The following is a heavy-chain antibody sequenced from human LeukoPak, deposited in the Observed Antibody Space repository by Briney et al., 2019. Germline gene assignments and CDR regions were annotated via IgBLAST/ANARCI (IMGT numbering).Heavy chain of an antibody. V-gene: IGHV5-51*01. CDR3: ARLSYYYDSSGYYYPSNFDY. CDR1: GYSFTSYW. D-gene: IGHD3-22*01. Sequence: ESLKISCKGSGYSFTSYWIGWVRQMPGKGLEWMGIIYPGDSDTRYSPSFQGQVTISADKSISTAYLQWSSLKASDTAMYYCARLSYYYDSSGYYYPSNFDYWGQGTLVTVSS. J-gene: IGHJ4*02. CDR2: IYPGDSDT.